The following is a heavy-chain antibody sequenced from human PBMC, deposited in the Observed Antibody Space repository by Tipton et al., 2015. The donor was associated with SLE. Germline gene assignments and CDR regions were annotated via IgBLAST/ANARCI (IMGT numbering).Heavy chain of an antibody. D-gene: IGHD6-13*01. Sequence: TLSLTCTVSGGSISSHYCSWIRQPPGKGLEWIGYISYSGSTNYNPSLKSRVTISVDTSKNQFSLKLSSVTAADTAVYYCARTGYSSSWLYFQHWGQGTLVTVSS. J-gene: IGHJ1*01. CDR2: ISYSGST. CDR3: ARTGYSSSWLYFQH. CDR1: GGSISSHY. V-gene: IGHV4-59*11.